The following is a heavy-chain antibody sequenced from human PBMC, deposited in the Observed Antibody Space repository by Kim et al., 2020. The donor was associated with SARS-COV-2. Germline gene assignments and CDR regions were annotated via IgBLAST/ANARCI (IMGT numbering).Heavy chain of an antibody. V-gene: IGHV3-33*01. D-gene: IGHD5-12*01. CDR1: GFTFSSYG. J-gene: IGHJ4*02. CDR3: ASLEMATITTGGY. Sequence: GGSLRLSCAASGFTFSSYGMHWVRQAPGKGLEWVAVIWYDGSNKYYADSVKGRFTISRDNSKNTLYLQMNSLRAEDTAVYYCASLEMATITTGGYWGQGTLVTVSS. CDR2: IWYDGSNK.